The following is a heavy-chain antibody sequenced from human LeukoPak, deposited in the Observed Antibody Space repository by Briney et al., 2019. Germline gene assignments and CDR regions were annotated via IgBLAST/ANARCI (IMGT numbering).Heavy chain of an antibody. CDR3: ARALWSGPVYYGMDV. J-gene: IGHJ6*02. CDR2: ISGNGGST. V-gene: IGHV3-23*01. CDR1: GFTFSSYA. Sequence: GGSLRLSCAASGFTFSSYAMSWVRQAPGKGLEWVSSISGNGGSTYYADSVKGRFTISRDFSKNTLYLQMNSLRAEDTAVYYCARALWSGPVYYGMDVWGQGTTVTVSS. D-gene: IGHD3-10*01.